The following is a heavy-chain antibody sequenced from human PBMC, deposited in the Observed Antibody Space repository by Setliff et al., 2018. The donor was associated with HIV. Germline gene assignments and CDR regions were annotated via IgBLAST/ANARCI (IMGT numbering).Heavy chain of an antibody. CDR2: IYWDDDK. V-gene: IGHV2-5*02. Sequence: SGPTLVNPTQTLTLTCTFSGFSLSTSGVGVGWIRQPPGKALEWLALIYWDDDKRYSPSLKSRLTITKDTSKNQVVLTMTNMDSLKGEDTALYYCARDRWADSNYYFDSWGQGTLVTVSS. CDR1: GFSLSTSGVG. J-gene: IGHJ4*02. D-gene: IGHD4-4*01. CDR3: ARDRWADSNYYFDS.